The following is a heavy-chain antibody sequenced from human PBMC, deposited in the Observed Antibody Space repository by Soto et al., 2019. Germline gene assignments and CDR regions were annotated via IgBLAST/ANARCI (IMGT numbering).Heavy chain of an antibody. Sequence: QVQLVQSGAEVKKPGSSVKVSCKASGGTFSNYPISWVRHVPGQGLEWMGRIIPILGIAHYAQKFQGRVTIIADKSTSTAYMELSGLRSEDTAIYHCARDPASTVITPSYFDYWGQGTLVTVSS. V-gene: IGHV1-69*04. J-gene: IGHJ4*02. D-gene: IGHD4-17*01. CDR1: GGTFSNYP. CDR3: ARDPASTVITPSYFDY. CDR2: IIPILGIA.